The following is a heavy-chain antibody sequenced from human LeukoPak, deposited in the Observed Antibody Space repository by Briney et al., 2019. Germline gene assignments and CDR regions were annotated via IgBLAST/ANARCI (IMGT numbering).Heavy chain of an antibody. CDR1: GWIYSWYP. D-gene: IGHD1-14*01. J-gene: IGHJ4*02. V-gene: IGHV3-23*01. CDR2: ISGSGGGT. CDR3: AKDHGRNRNNYFDY. Sequence: GGSLTLSCVSTGWIYSWYPMNELRQAPEKGLEWFATISGSGGGTYYADSVRGRFTISRNDYENTLYLQINSIRTEDATVYYCAKDHGRNRNNYFDYWGQGNLVTVSS.